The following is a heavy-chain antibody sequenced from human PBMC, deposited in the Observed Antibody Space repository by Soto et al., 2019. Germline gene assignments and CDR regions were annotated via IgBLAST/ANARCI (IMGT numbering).Heavy chain of an antibody. Sequence: SETLSLTCTVSGGSISSGGYYWSWIRQHPGKGLEWIGYIYYSGSTYYNPSLESRVTISVDTSKNQFSLSLSSVTVADTAMYYCASVGELPVWFDPWGRGTLVTVSS. J-gene: IGHJ5*02. CDR3: ASVGELPVWFDP. D-gene: IGHD3-10*01. CDR1: GGSISSGGYY. CDR2: IYYSGST. V-gene: IGHV4-31*03.